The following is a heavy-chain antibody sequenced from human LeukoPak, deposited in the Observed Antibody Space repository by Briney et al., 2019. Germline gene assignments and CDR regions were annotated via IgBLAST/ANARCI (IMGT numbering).Heavy chain of an antibody. J-gene: IGHJ4*02. Sequence: GGSLRLSSAASGFTFSSYEMNWVRQAQGKGLEGVSYISSSGSTIYYADSVKGRFTISRDNAKNSLYLQMHSLRAEDTAVYYCARGTMFPYYFDYWGQGTLVTVSS. D-gene: IGHD3-10*02. CDR3: ARGTMFPYYFDY. CDR1: GFTFSSYE. CDR2: ISSSGSTI. V-gene: IGHV3-48*03.